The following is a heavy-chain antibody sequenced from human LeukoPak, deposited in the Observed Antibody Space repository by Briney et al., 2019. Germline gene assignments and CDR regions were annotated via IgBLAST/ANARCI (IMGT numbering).Heavy chain of an antibody. CDR1: GGSFSGYY. CDR2: INHSGST. CDR3: ARLPIEYSSSSEIDYFDY. D-gene: IGHD6-6*01. V-gene: IGHV4-34*01. J-gene: IGHJ4*02. Sequence: SETLSLTCAVYGGSFSGYYWSWIRQPPGKGLEWIGEINHSGSTNYDPSLKSRVTISVDTSKNQFSLKLSSVTAADTAVYYCARLPIEYSSSSEIDYFDYWGQGTLVTVSS.